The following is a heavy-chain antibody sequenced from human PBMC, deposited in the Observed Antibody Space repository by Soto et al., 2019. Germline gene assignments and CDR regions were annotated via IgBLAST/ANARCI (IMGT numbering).Heavy chain of an antibody. D-gene: IGHD3-10*01. CDR3: ARLLGGSGSFIDY. CDR1: GFIFSGYW. CDR2: INSDGSTT. Sequence: EVQLVESGGGLVRPGWYLRLSCAASGFIFSGYWMHCVRQAPGKGLVWVSRINSDGSTTSYADSVKGRFTISRDNAKNTMYLQMNSLRAEDTAVYYCARLLGGSGSFIDYWGQGTLVTVSS. V-gene: IGHV3-74*01. J-gene: IGHJ4*02.